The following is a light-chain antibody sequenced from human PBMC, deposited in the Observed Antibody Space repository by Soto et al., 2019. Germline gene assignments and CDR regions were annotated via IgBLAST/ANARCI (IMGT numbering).Light chain of an antibody. CDR3: LLDYAYFWA. V-gene: IGKV1-6*01. J-gene: IGKJ1*01. Sequence: AIQVTQSPSSLSASVGDRVTITCRTSQGIRSALGWYQQKPGKVPKLLIYAASTLQSGVPSRFSGSGSGRDFPLTISILQHEDFATYYCLLDYAYFWAFGQGTKVQMK. CDR2: AAS. CDR1: QGIRSA.